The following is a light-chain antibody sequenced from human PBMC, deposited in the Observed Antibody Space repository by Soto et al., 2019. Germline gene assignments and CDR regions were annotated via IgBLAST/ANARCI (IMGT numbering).Light chain of an antibody. J-gene: IGKJ5*01. Sequence: IKMTQSPSSLSASVGATVTITSRPSQSISTYLNWYQQKPGKAPNILIYTTSSLHSGVPSRFSGSGSGTDFTLTISSLQPEDFATYYCQQSYSTPITLGQGTRLEIK. CDR2: TTS. CDR3: QQSYSTPIT. CDR1: QSISTY. V-gene: IGKV1-39*01.